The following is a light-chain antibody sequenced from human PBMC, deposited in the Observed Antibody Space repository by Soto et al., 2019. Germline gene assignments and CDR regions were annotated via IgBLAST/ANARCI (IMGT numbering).Light chain of an antibody. CDR1: LGISSY. CDR3: PQLNSYPRT. V-gene: IGKV1-9*01. CDR2: DAS. Sequence: DIQLTQSPSFLSASVGDRVTITCRASLGISSYLAWYQQKPGKAPKVLIFDASTLQSGVPPRFSGSGSGTEFTLTISILQPEDFASYYCPQLNSYPRTFGPGTKVEIK. J-gene: IGKJ1*01.